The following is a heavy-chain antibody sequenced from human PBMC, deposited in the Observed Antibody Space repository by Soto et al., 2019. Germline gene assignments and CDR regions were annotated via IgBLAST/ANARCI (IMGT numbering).Heavy chain of an antibody. J-gene: IGHJ5*02. CDR3: ASDLGYCSGGSCYVWFDP. CDR2: IIPIFGTA. V-gene: IGHV1-69*13. Sequence: EASVKVSCKASGGTFSSYAISWVRQAPGQGLEWMGGIIPIFGTANYAQKFQGRVTITADESTSTAYMELSSLRSEDTAVYYCASDLGYCSGGSCYVWFDPWGQGTLVTVSS. D-gene: IGHD2-15*01. CDR1: GGTFSSYA.